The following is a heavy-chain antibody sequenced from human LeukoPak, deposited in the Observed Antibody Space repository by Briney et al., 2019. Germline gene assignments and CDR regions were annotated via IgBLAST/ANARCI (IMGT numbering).Heavy chain of an antibody. CDR3: ARVAGYLPTRWSDP. Sequence: SETLSLTCTVSGGSISSGSYYWSWIRQPAGKGLEWIGRIYTRGSTNYNPSLKSRVTISVDTSKNQFSLKLTSVTAADTAVYYCARVAGYLPTRWSDPWGQGTHVTVSS. J-gene: IGHJ5*02. CDR1: GGSISSGSYY. CDR2: IYTRGST. V-gene: IGHV4-61*02. D-gene: IGHD6-25*01.